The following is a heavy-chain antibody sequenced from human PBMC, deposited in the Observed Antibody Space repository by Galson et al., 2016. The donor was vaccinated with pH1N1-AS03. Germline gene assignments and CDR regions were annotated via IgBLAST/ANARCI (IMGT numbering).Heavy chain of an antibody. Sequence: CAISGDSVSSNSVAWNWIRQSPSRGLEWLGRTYYRSRWYNDYALSVKSRITINPDTSKNQFSLHLNSVTSEDTAIYYCARHVGGPTTAGGFDQWGQGTLLPVSS. D-gene: IGHD1-26*01. J-gene: IGHJ4*02. CDR1: GDSVSSNSVA. CDR2: TYYRSRWYN. CDR3: ARHVGGPTTAGGFDQ. V-gene: IGHV6-1*01.